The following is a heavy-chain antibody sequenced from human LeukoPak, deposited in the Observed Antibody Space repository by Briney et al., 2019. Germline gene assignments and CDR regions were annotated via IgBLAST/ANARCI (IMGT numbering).Heavy chain of an antibody. CDR3: ARGLLPLDAFDI. CDR1: GGSISSGDYY. CDR2: IYYSGST. Sequence: PSETLSLTCTVSGGSISSGDYYWSWIRQPPGKGLGWIGYIYYSGSTYYNPSLKSRVTISVDTSKNQFSLKLSSVTAADTAVYYCARGLLPLDAFDIWGQGTMVAVSS. V-gene: IGHV4-30-4*01. J-gene: IGHJ3*02.